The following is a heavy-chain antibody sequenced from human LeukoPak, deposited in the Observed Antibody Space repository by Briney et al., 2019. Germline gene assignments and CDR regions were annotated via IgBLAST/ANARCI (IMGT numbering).Heavy chain of an antibody. CDR2: IYYSGST. Sequence: SETLSLTCTVSGGSISSYYWSWIRQPPGKGLEWTGYIYYSGSTNYNPSLKSRVTISVDTSKNQFSLKLSSVTAADTAVYYCARAPYYYDSSGYTYWGQGTLVTVSS. CDR3: ARAPYYYDSSGYTY. CDR1: GGSISSYY. V-gene: IGHV4-59*12. D-gene: IGHD3-22*01. J-gene: IGHJ4*02.